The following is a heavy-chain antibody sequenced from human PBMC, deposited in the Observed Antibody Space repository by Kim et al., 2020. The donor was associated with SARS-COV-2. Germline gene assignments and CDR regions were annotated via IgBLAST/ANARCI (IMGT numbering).Heavy chain of an antibody. CDR2: IYHSGST. J-gene: IGHJ4*02. V-gene: IGHV4-4*02. Sequence: SETLSLTCAVSGGSISSSNWWSWVRQPPGKGLEWIGEIYHSGSTNYNPSLKSRVTISVDKSKNQFSLKLSSVTAADTAVYYCARDLFATAGPPWGSGYWGQGTLVTVSS. D-gene: IGHD6-13*01. CDR3: ARDLFATAGPPWGSGY. CDR1: GGSISSSNW.